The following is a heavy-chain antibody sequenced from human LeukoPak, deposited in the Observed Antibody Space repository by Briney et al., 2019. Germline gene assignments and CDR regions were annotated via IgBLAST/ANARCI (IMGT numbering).Heavy chain of an antibody. CDR1: GYTFTSYD. CDR3: ARVKRWLVLVDY. J-gene: IGHJ4*02. Sequence: ASVKVSCKASGYTFTSYDINWVRQATGQGLEWMGWMNPNSGNTGYAQKFQGRVTMTRDTSISTAYMELSRLRSDDTAVYYCARVKRWLVLVDYWGQGTLVTVSS. CDR2: MNPNSGNT. V-gene: IGHV1-8*01. D-gene: IGHD6-19*01.